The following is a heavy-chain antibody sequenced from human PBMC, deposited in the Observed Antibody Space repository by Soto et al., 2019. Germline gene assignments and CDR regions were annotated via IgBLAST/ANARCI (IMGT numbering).Heavy chain of an antibody. Sequence: EVQLVESEGGLVQRGGSLRLSCAASGFTFNYYWMHWVRQAPGQGLVWVSHIHSDGGTTTYADSVKGRFTISRDNAKNPLYLQMNSLRAEDTAVYYCVRGDKGGFDLWGQGTTVTVSS. D-gene: IGHD2-21*02. J-gene: IGHJ3*01. CDR3: VRGDKGGFDL. CDR1: GFTFNYYW. V-gene: IGHV3-74*01. CDR2: IHSDGGTT.